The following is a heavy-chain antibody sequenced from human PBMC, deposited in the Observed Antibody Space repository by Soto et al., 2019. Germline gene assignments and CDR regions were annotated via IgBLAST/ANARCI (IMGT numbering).Heavy chain of an antibody. V-gene: IGHV1-69*13. CDR3: ATRSHYDNGGYYLCFGY. Sequence: SMKVSCNASGGTFSSYAISWVRQAPGQGLEWMGGIIPIFGTPKYAQKFQGRVTIIADESTTTAYMELTSLRSHDTAVYYCATRSHYDNGGYYLCFGYWGQGKLVTVSS. D-gene: IGHD3-22*01. CDR2: IIPIFGTP. J-gene: IGHJ4*02. CDR1: GGTFSSYA.